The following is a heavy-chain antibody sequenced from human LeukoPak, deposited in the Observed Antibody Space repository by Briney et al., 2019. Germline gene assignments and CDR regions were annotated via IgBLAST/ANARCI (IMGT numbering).Heavy chain of an antibody. D-gene: IGHD3-3*01. J-gene: IGHJ4*02. Sequence: ASVKVSCKVSGYTLTELSMHWVRQAPGKGLEWMGGIDPEDGETIYAQKFQGRVTMTEDTSTDTAYMELSSLRSEDTAVYYCATVTYYDFGSGYPPYYFYYWGEGTLVTVSS. CDR3: ATVTYYDFGSGYPPYYFYY. CDR1: GYTLTELS. V-gene: IGHV1-24*01. CDR2: IDPEDGET.